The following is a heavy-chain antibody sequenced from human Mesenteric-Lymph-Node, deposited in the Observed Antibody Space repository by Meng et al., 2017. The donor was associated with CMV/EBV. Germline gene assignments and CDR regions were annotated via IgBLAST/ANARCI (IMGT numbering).Heavy chain of an antibody. CDR3: AKATYYYDSSGYYH. CDR2: ISGSGGST. Sequence: GGSLRLSCTVSGGSISGSSYYWGWIRQPPGKGLEWVSAISGSGGSTYYADSVKGRFTISRDNSKNTLYLQMNSLRAEDTAVYYCAKATYYYDSSGYYHWGQGTLVTVSS. D-gene: IGHD3-22*01. V-gene: IGHV3-23*01. CDR1: GGSISGSSYY. J-gene: IGHJ5*02.